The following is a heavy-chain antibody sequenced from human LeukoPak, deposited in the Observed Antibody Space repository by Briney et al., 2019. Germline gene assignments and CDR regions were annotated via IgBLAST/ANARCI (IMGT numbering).Heavy chain of an antibody. CDR3: ARNYYDTSDAFDI. V-gene: IGHV6-1*01. CDR1: GDSVSGNSVA. CDR2: TYYRSKWYS. Sequence: SQTLSLTCAISGDSVSGNSVAWNWIRQSPSRGLEWLGRTYYRSKWYSDYAESVKSRITINPDTSKKQFSLQLKFVTPEDTAVYYCARNYYDTSDAFDIWGPGTMVTVSS. D-gene: IGHD3-22*01. J-gene: IGHJ3*02.